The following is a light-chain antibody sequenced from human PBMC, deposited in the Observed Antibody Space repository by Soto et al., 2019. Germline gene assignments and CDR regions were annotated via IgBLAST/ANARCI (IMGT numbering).Light chain of an antibody. J-gene: IGKJ1*01. CDR1: QSISRD. CDR3: QQRNNWPLT. Sequence: ETVLTQSPATLSSSPGERATLSCRASQSISRDLAWYQQKPGQPPRLLICDVSNRATGVPVRFSGSGSGTDFTLTISSLEPEDFAVYYCQQRNNWPLTFGQGTKVEIK. V-gene: IGKV3-11*01. CDR2: DVS.